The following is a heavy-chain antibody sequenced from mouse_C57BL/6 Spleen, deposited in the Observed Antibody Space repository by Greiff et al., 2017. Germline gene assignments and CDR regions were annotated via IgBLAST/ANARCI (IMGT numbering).Heavy chain of an antibody. D-gene: IGHD3-3*01. CDR3: ARRGGRRYFDY. J-gene: IGHJ2*01. CDR2: IYPGDGDT. V-gene: IGHV1-82*01. CDR1: GYAFSSSW. Sequence: QVQLQQSGPELVKPGASVKISCKASGYAFSSSWMNWVKQRPGKGLEWIGRIYPGDGDTNYNGKFKGKATLTADKSSSTAYMQLSSLTSEDSAVYFGARRGGRRYFDYWGQGTTLTVSS.